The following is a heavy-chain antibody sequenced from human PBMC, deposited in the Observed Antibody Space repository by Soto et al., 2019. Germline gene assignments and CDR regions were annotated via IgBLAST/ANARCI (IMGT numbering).Heavy chain of an antibody. V-gene: IGHV3-64*01. CDR1: GFTISSYD. Sequence: EVQLVESGGGLVQPGGSLRLSCAASGFTISSYDMHWVREAPGKGLEYVSGISPDGGSTYYANSVRGRFTISRDNSKSTLYLQMGSLRPEDLAVYYCARGQTWAHFDYWGQLTLVTVSS. CDR3: ARGQTWAHFDY. D-gene: IGHD1-26*01. J-gene: IGHJ4*02. CDR2: ISPDGGST.